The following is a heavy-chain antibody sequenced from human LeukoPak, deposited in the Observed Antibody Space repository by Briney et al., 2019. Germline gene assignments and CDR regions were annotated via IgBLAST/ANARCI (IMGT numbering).Heavy chain of an antibody. D-gene: IGHD4-23*01. CDR1: GGSFSTYF. CDR2: IRQSGGT. V-gene: IGHV4-34*01. Sequence: SETLSLTCAVYGGSFSTYFWSWIRQAPGKGLEWIGEIRQSGGTNYNPSLKSRLTISVDTSKNQFSLKLSSVTAADTAVYYCARGLRWPYWGQGTLVTVSS. CDR3: ARGLRWPY. J-gene: IGHJ4*02.